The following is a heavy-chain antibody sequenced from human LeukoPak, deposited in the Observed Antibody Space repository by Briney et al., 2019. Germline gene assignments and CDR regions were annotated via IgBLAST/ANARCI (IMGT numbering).Heavy chain of an antibody. Sequence: NSSETLSLTCAVYGGSFSGYYWSWIRQPPGKGLEWIGEINHSGSTNYNPSLKSRVTISVDTSKNQFSLKLSSVTAADTAVYYCASARGYCSSTSCYGGWFDPWGQGTLVTVSS. CDR3: ASARGYCSSTSCYGGWFDP. CDR1: GGSFSGYY. CDR2: INHSGST. V-gene: IGHV4-34*01. D-gene: IGHD2-2*01. J-gene: IGHJ5*02.